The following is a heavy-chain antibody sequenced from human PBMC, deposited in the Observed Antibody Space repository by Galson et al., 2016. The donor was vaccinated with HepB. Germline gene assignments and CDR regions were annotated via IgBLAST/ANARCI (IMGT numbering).Heavy chain of an antibody. CDR3: AKEPGYYYDTSALDV. CDR2: IVYDGNEK. J-gene: IGHJ6*02. V-gene: IGHV3-30*18. Sequence: SLRLSCAASGFTFSSYGMHWVRQAPGKGLEWVALIVYDGNEKHYADSVKGRFTISRDNFKNTLYLQMNSLKAEETAVYYCAKEPGYYYDTSALDVWGQGTTVTVSS. CDR1: GFTFSSYG. D-gene: IGHD3-22*01.